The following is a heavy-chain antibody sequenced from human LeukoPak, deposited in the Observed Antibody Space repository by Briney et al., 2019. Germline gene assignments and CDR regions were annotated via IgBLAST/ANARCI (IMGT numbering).Heavy chain of an antibody. CDR2: ISYDGSNK. CDR1: GFTFSSYA. CDR3: ARVLPSIAVAGFFDY. D-gene: IGHD6-19*01. Sequence: GGSLRLSCAASGFTFSSYAMHWVRQAPGKGLEWVAVISYDGSNKYYADSVKGRFTISRDNSKNTLYLQMNSQRAEDTAVYYCARVLPSIAVAGFFDYWGQGTLVTVSS. V-gene: IGHV3-30*04. J-gene: IGHJ4*02.